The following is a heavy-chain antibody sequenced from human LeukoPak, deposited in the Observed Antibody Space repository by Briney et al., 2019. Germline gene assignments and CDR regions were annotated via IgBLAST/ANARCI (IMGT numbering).Heavy chain of an antibody. CDR3: ARGSFSGTASFDY. Sequence: GGSLRLSCSASGFPFRDYYMTWIRQAPGKGLEWVSYISSSSSYTNHAASVKGRFTISRDNAKNSLYLQMNSLRAEDTAVYYCARGSFSGTASFDYWGQGTLVTVSS. V-gene: IGHV3-11*06. D-gene: IGHD1-1*01. J-gene: IGHJ4*02. CDR2: ISSSSSYT. CDR1: GFPFRDYY.